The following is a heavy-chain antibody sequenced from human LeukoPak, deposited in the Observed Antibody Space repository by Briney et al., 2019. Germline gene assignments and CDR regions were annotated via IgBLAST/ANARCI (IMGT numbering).Heavy chain of an antibody. Sequence: SETLSLTCTVYGGSFNGYYWRWIRQPPGKGLEWIGEISHSGTTNYNPSLTSRITMSLDTSKNHFSLNLSSVTAADTAVYYCARVPLRFLEPFDYWGQGTLVTVSS. CDR3: ARVPLRFLEPFDY. J-gene: IGHJ4*02. D-gene: IGHD3-3*01. CDR2: ISHSGTT. V-gene: IGHV4-34*01. CDR1: GGSFNGYY.